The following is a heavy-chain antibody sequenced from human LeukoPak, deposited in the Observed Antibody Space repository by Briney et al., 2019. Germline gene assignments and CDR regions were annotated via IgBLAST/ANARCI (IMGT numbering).Heavy chain of an antibody. V-gene: IGHV1-69*04. CDR2: IIPILGIA. CDR1: GGTFSSYA. CDR3: ARALGNYYGSDAFDI. Sequence: GASVKVSCKASGGTFSSYAISWVRQAPGQGLERMGRIIPILGIANYAQKFQGRVTITADKSTSTAYMELSSLRSEDTAVYYCARALGNYYGSDAFDIWGQGTMVTVSS. D-gene: IGHD3-10*01. J-gene: IGHJ3*02.